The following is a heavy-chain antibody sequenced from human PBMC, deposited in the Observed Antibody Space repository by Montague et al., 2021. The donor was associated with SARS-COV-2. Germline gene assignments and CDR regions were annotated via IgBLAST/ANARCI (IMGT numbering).Heavy chain of an antibody. J-gene: IGHJ6*02. CDR1: VFTFSSYE. CDR3: SREPRETGSDWYYDFWSGYSLPRGYYYGMDV. V-gene: IGHV3-48*03. CDR2: ISISGSTI. D-gene: IGHD3-3*01. Sequence: SLRLSCAASVFTFSSYEMNLVRQAPGKGLEWVSYISISGSTIYYADSVKGRFTISRDNAKNSLYLQMNSLRAEDTAVYYCSREPRETGSDWYYDFWSGYSLPRGYYYGMDVWGQGTTVTVSS.